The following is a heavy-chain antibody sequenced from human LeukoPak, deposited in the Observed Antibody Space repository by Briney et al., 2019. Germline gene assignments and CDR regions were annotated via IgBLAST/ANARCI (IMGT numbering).Heavy chain of an antibody. CDR2: ISYPGST. CDR3: ARHRYSSSSNYLDY. D-gene: IGHD6-13*01. J-gene: IGHJ4*02. Sequence: SETLSLTCIVSGASISDYFWSWVRQPPGKGLEWIGYISYPGSTNYNPFLESRVTISMDTSKNHFSLRLSSVTAADTAVYHCARHRYSSSSNYLDYWAREPWSPSTQ. V-gene: IGHV4-59*08. CDR1: GASISDYF.